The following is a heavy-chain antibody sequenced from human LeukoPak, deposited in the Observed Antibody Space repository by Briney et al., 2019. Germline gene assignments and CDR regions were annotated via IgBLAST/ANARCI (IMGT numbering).Heavy chain of an antibody. D-gene: IGHD3-22*01. CDR3: ARDLGAGYYYDSSGYYYSPDY. CDR1: GYTFTGYY. Sequence: ASVKVSCKASGYTFTGYYMHWVRQAPGQGLEWMGWINPNSGGTNYAQKFQGRVTMTRDTSISTAYMELSRLRSEDTAVYYCARDLGAGYYYDSSGYYYSPDYWGQGTLVTVSS. V-gene: IGHV1-2*02. J-gene: IGHJ4*02. CDR2: INPNSGGT.